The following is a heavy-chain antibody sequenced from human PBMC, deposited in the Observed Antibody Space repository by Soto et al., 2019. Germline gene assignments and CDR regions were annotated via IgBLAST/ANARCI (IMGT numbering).Heavy chain of an antibody. Sequence: SGPTLVNPTETLTLTCTVSGFSLSNARMGVSWIRQPPGKALEWLAHIFSNDEKSYSTSLKSRLTISKDTSKSQVVLTMTNMDPVDTATYYCARIHSDLDYGGILNFDYWGQGTLVTVSS. V-gene: IGHV2-26*01. CDR1: GFSLSNARMG. D-gene: IGHD4-17*01. CDR2: IFSNDEK. CDR3: ARIHSDLDYGGILNFDY. J-gene: IGHJ4*02.